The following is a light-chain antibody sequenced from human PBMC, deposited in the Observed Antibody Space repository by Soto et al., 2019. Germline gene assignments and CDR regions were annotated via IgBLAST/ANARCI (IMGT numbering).Light chain of an antibody. V-gene: IGKV3-20*01. J-gene: IGKJ1*01. CDR2: GAS. CDR3: QQYGSSPWT. CDR1: QSVISNY. Sequence: EIVLTQSPGTLSLSPGERATLSCRASQSVISNYLAWYQQNPGQAPRLLIYGASSRATGIPDRFSGSGSGTDFTLTISRLEPEDFAVYYCQQYGSSPWTFGQGTKVDI.